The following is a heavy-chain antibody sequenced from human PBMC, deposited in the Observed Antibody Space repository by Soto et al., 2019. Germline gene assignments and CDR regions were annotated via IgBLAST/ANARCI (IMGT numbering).Heavy chain of an antibody. J-gene: IGHJ6*02. CDR1: GGSISSSSYS. CDR3: ARHHGDYADYYSYYGMDV. CDR2: IYHSGST. D-gene: IGHD4-17*01. Sequence: SETLSLTCTVSGGSISSSSYSWRWIRQPPGKGLEWIGSIYHSGSTYYNPSLKSRVTISVDSFKNQFSLGLISVTAADTAVYYCARHHGDYADYYSYYGMDVWGQGTTVTVSS. V-gene: IGHV4-39*01.